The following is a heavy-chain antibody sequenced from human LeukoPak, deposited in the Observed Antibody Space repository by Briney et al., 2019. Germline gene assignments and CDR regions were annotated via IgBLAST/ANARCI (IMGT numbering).Heavy chain of an antibody. CDR2: ISYDGSNK. D-gene: IGHD3-22*01. CDR1: GFTFSSYG. V-gene: IGHV3-30*18. J-gene: IGHJ4*02. CDR3: AKRRDSSSAYFSDFDS. Sequence: PGGSLRLSCAASGFTFSSYGMHWDRQAPGKGLEWVAVISYDGSNKYYADFVKGRFTISRDNSKNTLYLQMNSLRADDTATYYCAKRRDSSSAYFSDFDSWGQGSLVTVSS.